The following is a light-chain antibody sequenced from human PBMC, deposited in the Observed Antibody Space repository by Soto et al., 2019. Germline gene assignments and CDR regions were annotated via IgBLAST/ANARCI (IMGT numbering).Light chain of an antibody. CDR3: QQRGNWPLT. J-gene: IGKJ4*01. Sequence: EIVLTQSPATLSLSPGERATLSCRASQSVSSSYLAWYQQKPGQAPRLLIYGASSRATGIPDRFSGSGSGTDFTLTISRLEPEDFAVYYCQQRGNWPLTFGGGTKVDNK. CDR2: GAS. V-gene: IGKV3D-20*02. CDR1: QSVSSSY.